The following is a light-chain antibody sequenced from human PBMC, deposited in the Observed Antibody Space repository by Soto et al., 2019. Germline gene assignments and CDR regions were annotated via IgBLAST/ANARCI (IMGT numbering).Light chain of an antibody. CDR2: ATS. V-gene: IGKV3-20*01. J-gene: IGKJ1*01. Sequence: EIVLTQSPGTLSLSPGETAALSCRASQSVSSRYLAWYQQKSGQAPRLLIYATSSRATDIPDRFIGYGSGTDFTLTISGLEPEEFAVYYCQQYGSSLSTVGQGTKVDI. CDR3: QQYGSSLST. CDR1: QSVSSRY.